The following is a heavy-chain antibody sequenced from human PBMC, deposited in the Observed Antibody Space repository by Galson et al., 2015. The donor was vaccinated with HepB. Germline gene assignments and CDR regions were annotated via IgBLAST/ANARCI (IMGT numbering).Heavy chain of an antibody. D-gene: IGHD4-17*01. CDR2: ISYDGINK. J-gene: IGHJ4*02. CDR1: GFTFSSYA. CDR3: AKDRGSFTVANYFDY. Sequence: SLRLSCAASGFTFSSYAMHWVRQAPGKGLEWVAVISYDGINKYYADSVKGRFTISRDNSKNTLYLQMNSLRAEDTAVYYCAKDRGSFTVANYFDYWGQGTLVTVSS. V-gene: IGHV3-30-3*01.